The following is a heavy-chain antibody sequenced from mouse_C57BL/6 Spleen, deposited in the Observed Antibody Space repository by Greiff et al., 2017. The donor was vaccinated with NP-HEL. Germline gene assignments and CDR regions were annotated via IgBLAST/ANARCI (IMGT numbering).Heavy chain of an antibody. J-gene: IGHJ2*01. V-gene: IGHV5-16*01. Sequence: EVKLVESEGGLVQPGSSMKLSCTASGFTFSDYYMAWVRQVPEKGLEWVANINYDGSSTYYLDSLKSRFIISRDNAKNILYLQMSSLKSEDTATYYCARGYVHFDYWGQGTTLTVSS. D-gene: IGHD3-1*01. CDR3: ARGYVHFDY. CDR2: INYDGSST. CDR1: GFTFSDYY.